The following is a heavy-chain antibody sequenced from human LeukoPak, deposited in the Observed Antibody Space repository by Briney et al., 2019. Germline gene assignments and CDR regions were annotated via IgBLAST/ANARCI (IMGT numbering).Heavy chain of an antibody. CDR1: GYTFTGYY. D-gene: IGHD5-12*01. CDR3: VRSGYDYDWFDP. Sequence: ASVTVSCKASGYTFTGYYMHWVRQAPGQGLEWMGWVNPNTGVTNSAQTFQGRVTMTRDTSINTAYMELSRLTSDDTAVYYCVRSGYDYDWFDPWGQGTLVTVSS. J-gene: IGHJ5*02. CDR2: VNPNTGVT. V-gene: IGHV1-2*02.